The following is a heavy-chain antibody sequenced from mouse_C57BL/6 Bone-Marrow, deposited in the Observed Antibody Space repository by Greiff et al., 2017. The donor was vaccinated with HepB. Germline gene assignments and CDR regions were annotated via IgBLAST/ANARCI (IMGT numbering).Heavy chain of an antibody. CDR2: INPNNGGT. V-gene: IGHV1-26*01. CDR3: ARAYGSSYEAMDY. CDR1: GYTFTDYY. D-gene: IGHD1-1*01. J-gene: IGHJ4*01. Sequence: EVKLQQSGPELVKPGASVKISCKASGYTFTDYYMNWVKQSHGKSLEWIGDINPNNGGTSYNQKFKGKATLTVDKSSSTAYMELRSLTSEDSAVYYCARAYGSSYEAMDYWGQGTSVTVSS.